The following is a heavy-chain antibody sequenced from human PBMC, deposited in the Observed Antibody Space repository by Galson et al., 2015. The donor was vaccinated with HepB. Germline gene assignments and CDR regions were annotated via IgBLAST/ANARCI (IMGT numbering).Heavy chain of an antibody. CDR2: INHGGST. D-gene: IGHD1-26*01. Sequence: SETLSLTCVVSGGSSNYYYWNWIRQPPGKGLEWLGEINHGGSTNYNPSLKSRVTLSLDTSNNHFSLKLTSVTAADTAVYYCAREAAGATGGGFDYWGQGSLVTVSS. J-gene: IGHJ4*02. V-gene: IGHV4-34*01. CDR1: GGSSNYYY. CDR3: AREAAGATGGGFDY.